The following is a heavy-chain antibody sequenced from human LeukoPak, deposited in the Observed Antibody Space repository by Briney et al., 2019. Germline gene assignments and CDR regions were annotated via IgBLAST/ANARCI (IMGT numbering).Heavy chain of an antibody. CDR1: EFTVSSNY. V-gene: IGHV3-53*01. J-gene: IGHJ6*03. Sequence: GGSLRLSCAASEFTVSSNYMSWVRQAPGKGLEWVSVIYSGGSTYYADSVKGRFTISRDNSKNTLYLQMNSLRAEDTAVYYCARPVIAVAGKYYYYYYMDVWGKGTTVTVSS. D-gene: IGHD6-19*01. CDR2: IYSGGST. CDR3: ARPVIAVAGKYYYYYYMDV.